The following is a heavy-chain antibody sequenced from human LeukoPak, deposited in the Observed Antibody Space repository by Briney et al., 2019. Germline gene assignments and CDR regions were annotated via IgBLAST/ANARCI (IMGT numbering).Heavy chain of an antibody. D-gene: IGHD6-6*01. Sequence: GGSLRLSCAASGFTFSSYSMNWVRQAPGKGLEWVSSISSSSSYIYYADSVKGRLTISRDNAKNSLYLQMNSLRAEDTAVYYCASAYSSSSPVDYWGQGTLVTVSS. V-gene: IGHV3-21*01. CDR3: ASAYSSSSPVDY. CDR2: ISSSSSYI. CDR1: GFTFSSYS. J-gene: IGHJ4*02.